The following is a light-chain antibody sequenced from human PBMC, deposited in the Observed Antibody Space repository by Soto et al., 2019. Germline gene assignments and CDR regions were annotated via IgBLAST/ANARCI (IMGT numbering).Light chain of an antibody. CDR1: QSVSSN. Sequence: EIVMTQSPATLSVSPGERATLSCRATQSVSSNLAWYQHKPGQAPSLLIYGASTRATGIPSRFRGSGSWTELRLTISSLQSEDFAVYYCQQYNNGSRTFGQGTKVEIK. V-gene: IGKV3-15*01. CDR3: QQYNNGSRT. CDR2: GAS. J-gene: IGKJ1*01.